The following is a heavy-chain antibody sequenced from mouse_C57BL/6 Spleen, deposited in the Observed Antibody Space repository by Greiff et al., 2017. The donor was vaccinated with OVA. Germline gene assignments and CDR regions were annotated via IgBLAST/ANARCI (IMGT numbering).Heavy chain of an antibody. Sequence: EVQLQESGPVLVKPGASVKMSCKASGYTFTDYYMNWVKQSHGKSLEWIGVINPYNGGTSYNQKFKGKATLTVDKSSSTAYMELNSLTSEDSAVYYCARPPGSSPHAMDYWGQGTSVTVSS. J-gene: IGHJ4*01. CDR2: INPYNGGT. V-gene: IGHV1-19*01. CDR1: GYTFTDYY. D-gene: IGHD1-1*01. CDR3: ARPPGSSPHAMDY.